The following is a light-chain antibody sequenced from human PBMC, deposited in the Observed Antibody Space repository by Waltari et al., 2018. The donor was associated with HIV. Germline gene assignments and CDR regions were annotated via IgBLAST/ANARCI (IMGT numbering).Light chain of an antibody. CDR2: GAS. V-gene: IGKV3-20*01. CDR3: QQYGDSPYT. CDR1: HIVTSNY. J-gene: IGKJ2*01. Sequence: EIVLTQSPATLSLSPGERATLSCRASHIVTSNYMSWYQQKPGRAPRLLIYGASIRASDIPARFIGSGSGTDFTLTITRLEPEDSAVYHCQQYGDSPYTFGQGTKLEI.